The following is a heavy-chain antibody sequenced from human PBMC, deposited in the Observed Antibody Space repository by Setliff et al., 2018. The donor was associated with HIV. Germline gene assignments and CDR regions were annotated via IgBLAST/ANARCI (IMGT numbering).Heavy chain of an antibody. CDR1: GESIRTSSYY. D-gene: IGHD2-21*01. V-gene: IGHV4-39*01. CDR3: ARPRNSNSCEAVLF. Sequence: PSETLSLTCTVSGESIRTSSYYWSWIRQTPEKGLEWIGSVYNSGSTYSSPSLTSRVTISVDTSKNQFSLKMTSVTAADMGVYYCARPRNSNSCEAVLFWGQGILVTVSS. J-gene: IGHJ4*02. CDR2: VYNSGST.